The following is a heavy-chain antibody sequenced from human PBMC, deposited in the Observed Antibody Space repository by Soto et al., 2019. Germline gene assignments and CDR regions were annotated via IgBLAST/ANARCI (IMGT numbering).Heavy chain of an antibody. D-gene: IGHD4-17*01. CDR2: IYYSGST. J-gene: IGHJ4*02. V-gene: IGHV4-31*03. CDR3: ARVHYGDYDHEDWE. CDR1: GGSISSGGYY. Sequence: QVQLQESGPGLVKPSQTLSLTCTVSGGSISSGGYYWSWIRQHLGKGLEWIGYIYYSGSTYYNPSLKSRVTISVDTSKNQFSLKLSSVTAADTAVYYCARVHYGDYDHEDWEWGQGTLVTVSS.